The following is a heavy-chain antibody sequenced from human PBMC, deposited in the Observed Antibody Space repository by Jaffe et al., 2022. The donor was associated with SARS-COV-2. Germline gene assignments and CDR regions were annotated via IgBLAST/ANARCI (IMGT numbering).Heavy chain of an antibody. J-gene: IGHJ3*02. CDR3: ARDSPPAAILQDNAFDI. D-gene: IGHD2-2*01. Sequence: EVQLVESGGGLVKPGGSLRLSCAASGFTFSSYSMNWVRQAPGKGLEWVSSISSSSSYIYYADSVKGRFTISRDNAKNSLYLQMNSLRAEDTAVYYCARDSPPAAILQDNAFDIWGQGTMVTVSS. CDR2: ISSSSSYI. CDR1: GFTFSSYS. V-gene: IGHV3-21*01.